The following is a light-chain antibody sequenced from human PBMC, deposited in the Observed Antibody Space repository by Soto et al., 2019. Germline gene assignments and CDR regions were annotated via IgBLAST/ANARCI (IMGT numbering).Light chain of an antibody. CDR1: QSVTTN. Sequence: EVVMTQSPATLSVSPGERATLSCRASQSVTTNLAWFKQTPGQAPRLLIYVASTRATGIPARFSGSGSGTEFTLTISSLQSEDFAVYYCQQYNNWTKTFGPGTKVEI. CDR2: VAS. V-gene: IGKV3-15*01. J-gene: IGKJ1*01. CDR3: QQYNNWTKT.